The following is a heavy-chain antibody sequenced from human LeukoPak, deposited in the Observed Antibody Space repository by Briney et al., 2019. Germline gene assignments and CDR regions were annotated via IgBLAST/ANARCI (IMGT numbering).Heavy chain of an antibody. V-gene: IGHV4-34*01. CDR3: ARLWRSSTSCRD. CDR2: INHSGST. CDR1: GGSLSGYY. D-gene: IGHD2-2*01. Sequence: PSETLSLTCAVYGGSLSGYYWSWIRQPPGKGLEWIGEINHSGSTNYNPSLKSRVTISVDTSKNQFSLKLSSVTAADTAVYYCARLWRSSTSCRDWGQGTLVTVSS. J-gene: IGHJ4*02.